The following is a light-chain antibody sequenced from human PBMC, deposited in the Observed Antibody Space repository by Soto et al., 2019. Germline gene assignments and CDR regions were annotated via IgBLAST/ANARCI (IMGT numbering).Light chain of an antibody. CDR2: SGS. J-gene: IGKJ4*01. CDR3: MQALQTPVT. V-gene: IGKV2-28*01. CDR1: QSLLHSDGYNY. Sequence: EIVLTQSSLSLPVTPGEPASISCRSSQSLLHSDGYNYLDWYLQKPGQSPQLLIYSGSHRASGVPDRFIGSGSGTDFTLKISRVEAEDVGIYYCMQALQTPVTFGGGTKVEI.